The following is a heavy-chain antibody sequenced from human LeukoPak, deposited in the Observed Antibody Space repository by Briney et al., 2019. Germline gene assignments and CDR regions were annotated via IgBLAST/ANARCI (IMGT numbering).Heavy chain of an antibody. CDR3: ARADFDWLLYAGYYYYMDV. CDR2: ISAYNGNT. J-gene: IGHJ6*03. CDR1: GYTFTSYT. Sequence: ASVKVSCKASGYTFTSYTITWVRQAPGQGLEWMGWISAYNGNTNYAQKLQGRVTMTTDTSTSTAYMELRSLRSDDTAVYYCARADFDWLLYAGYYYYMDVWGKGTTVTISS. D-gene: IGHD3-9*01. V-gene: IGHV1-18*01.